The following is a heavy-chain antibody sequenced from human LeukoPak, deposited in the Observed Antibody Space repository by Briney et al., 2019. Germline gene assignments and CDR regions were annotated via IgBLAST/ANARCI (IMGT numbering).Heavy chain of an antibody. CDR3: AREGLRGSQLDYYGMDV. CDR2: INPSGGST. J-gene: IGHJ6*02. V-gene: IGHV1-46*01. CDR1: GYTFTSYY. D-gene: IGHD1-26*01. Sequence: PRASVKVSCKASGYTFTSYYMHWVRQAPGQGLEWMGIINPSGGSTSYAQKFQGRVTMTRDTSTSIVYMELSSLRSEDTAVYYCAREGLRGSQLDYYGMDVWGQGTTVTVSS.